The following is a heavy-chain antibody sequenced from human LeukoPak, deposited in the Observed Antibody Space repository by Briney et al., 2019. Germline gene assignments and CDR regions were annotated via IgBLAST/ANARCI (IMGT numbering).Heavy chain of an antibody. V-gene: IGHV3-23*01. CDR2: ISGSGTST. Sequence: GGSLRLSCAASGFTFSNYAMSWVRQAPGKGLEWVSGISGSGTSTYYADSVKGRFTISRDNSKNTLYLQMNSLRAEDTAVYYCASRNYYDSSGXYYYYFDYWGQGILVTVSS. CDR3: ASRNYYDSSGXYYYYFDY. CDR1: GFTFSNYA. J-gene: IGHJ4*02. D-gene: IGHD3-22*01.